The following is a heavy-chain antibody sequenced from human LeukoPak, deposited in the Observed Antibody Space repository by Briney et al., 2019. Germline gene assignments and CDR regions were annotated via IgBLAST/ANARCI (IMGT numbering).Heavy chain of an antibody. CDR1: GFTFGSFA. J-gene: IGHJ4*02. Sequence: GGSLRLSCAASGFTFGSFAMHWVRQAPGRGLEWVACISYDGTNKYYADSVKGRFTISRDNSKNTLYLQMNSLRTDDTAVYYCARESPACGEDCYFDYWGQGNLVTVSS. V-gene: IGHV3-30-3*01. CDR3: ARESPACGEDCYFDY. D-gene: IGHD2-21*02. CDR2: ISYDGTNK.